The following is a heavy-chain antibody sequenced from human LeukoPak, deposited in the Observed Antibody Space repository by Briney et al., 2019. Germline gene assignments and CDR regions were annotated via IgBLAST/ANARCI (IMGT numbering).Heavy chain of an antibody. D-gene: IGHD3-22*01. V-gene: IGHV4-59*01. J-gene: IGHJ3*02. CDR1: GGSISSYY. CDR3: ARGAYYYDSSGYFTFHI. CDR2: IYYSGST. Sequence: SETLSLTCTVSGGSISSYYWSWIRQPPGKGLEWIGYIYYSGSTNYNPSLKSRVTISVDTSKNQFSLKLSSVTAADTAVYYCARGAYYYDSSGYFTFHIWGQGTMVTVSS.